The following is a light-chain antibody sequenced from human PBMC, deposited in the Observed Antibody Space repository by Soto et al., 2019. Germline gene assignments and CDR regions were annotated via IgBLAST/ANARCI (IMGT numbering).Light chain of an antibody. Sequence: ENVLTQSPGNISLSPGERATLSCRASQSVSSNYLAWYQQKPGQAPRLLIYGASNRATGIPDRFSGSGSGTDVSLTTIRRETPDFAVNYSHQHFSSASFGQGTKVDI. CDR2: GAS. J-gene: IGKJ1*01. CDR3: HQHFSSAS. V-gene: IGKV3-20*01. CDR1: QSVSSNY.